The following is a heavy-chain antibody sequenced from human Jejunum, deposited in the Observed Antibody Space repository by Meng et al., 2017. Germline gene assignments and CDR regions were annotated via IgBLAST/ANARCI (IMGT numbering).Heavy chain of an antibody. J-gene: IGHJ5*02. D-gene: IGHD3-16*01. V-gene: IGHV3-74*01. CDR1: GFTLSSDW. CDR3: TRGYYGKYGKFDP. Sequence: GGSLRLSCAASGFTLSSDWMHWVRQAPGKGLVWVSRISNDGRTTNYADSVKGRFTISRDNAKNTVYLQMNSLRDEDTAVYYCTRGYYGKYGKFDPWGQGTRVTVSS. CDR2: ISNDGRTT.